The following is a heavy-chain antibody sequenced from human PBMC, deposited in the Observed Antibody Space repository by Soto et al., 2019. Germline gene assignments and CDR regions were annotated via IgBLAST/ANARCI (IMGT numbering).Heavy chain of an antibody. D-gene: IGHD3-22*01. V-gene: IGHV3-9*01. CDR3: AGSRYYYDSSGPRDAFDI. J-gene: IGHJ3*02. CDR1: GFTFDDNA. CDR2: INWKSDI. Sequence: PGGSLRLSCAVSGFTFDDNAMHWVRQAPEKGLEWVSGINWKSDIGYADSVKGRFTISRDNAKNSLYLQMNSLRAEDTAVYYCAGSRYYYDSSGPRDAFDIWGQGTMVTVSS.